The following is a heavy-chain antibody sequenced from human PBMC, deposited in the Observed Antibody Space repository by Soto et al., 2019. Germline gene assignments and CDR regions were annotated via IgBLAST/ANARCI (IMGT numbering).Heavy chain of an antibody. CDR1: GDSISTVDYF. CDR3: ARGRYCLTGRCFPNWFDS. V-gene: IGHV4-30-4*01. J-gene: IGHJ5*01. D-gene: IGHD2-15*01. CDR2: IYKSTTT. Sequence: QVHLLESGPGLVKPSQTLSLTCSVSGDSISTVDYFWAWIRQPPGQALEYIGYIYKSTTTYYNPSFESRVALSRDTSKSQFSLTVTSVTAADTAVYFCARGRYCLTGRCFPNWFDSWGQGTLVTVSS.